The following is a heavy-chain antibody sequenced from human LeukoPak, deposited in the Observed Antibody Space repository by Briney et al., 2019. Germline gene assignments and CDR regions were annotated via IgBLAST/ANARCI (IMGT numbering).Heavy chain of an antibody. V-gene: IGHV3-74*01. J-gene: IGHJ6*03. D-gene: IGHD4-23*01. Sequence: GGSLRLSCAASGFTFSSYWMHWVRQVPGKGLVWVSRINGDERSTIYADSVKGRFTISRDNVKNTLYLQMNSLRAEDTAVYYCAREVATQDYYYYMDVWGKGTTVTVSS. CDR3: AREVATQDYYYYMDV. CDR2: INGDERST. CDR1: GFTFSSYW.